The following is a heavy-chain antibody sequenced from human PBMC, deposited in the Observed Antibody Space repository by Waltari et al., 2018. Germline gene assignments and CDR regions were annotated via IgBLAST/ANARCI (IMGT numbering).Heavy chain of an antibody. D-gene: IGHD3-3*01. CDR1: GYYFTDYA. J-gene: IGHJ4*02. CDR3: ARGGYNYDFWSGHKVGDY. Sequence: QVQLVQSGSELKKPGASVKVSCKASGYYFTDYAMNWVRQAPGQGLEWMGWINTNNGNPTYAQGFAGRFVFSLDTSVSTAYLQISSLKAEDTALYYCARGGYNYDFWSGHKVGDYWGLGTLVTVSS. V-gene: IGHV7-4-1*02. CDR2: INTNNGNP.